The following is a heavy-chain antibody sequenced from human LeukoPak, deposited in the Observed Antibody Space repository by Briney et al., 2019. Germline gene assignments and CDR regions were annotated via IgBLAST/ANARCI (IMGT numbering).Heavy chain of an antibody. Sequence: SETLSLTCTVSGGSISNYCWSCIRQPAGKGLEWLGRICNSGSTNYNPSLKSRVTMSVDTSKNQFSLKLTSVTAADTAVYYCAEGGQWLRVWGQGTLVTVSS. CDR2: ICNSGST. V-gene: IGHV4-4*07. CDR3: AEGGQWLRV. CDR1: GGSISNYC. J-gene: IGHJ4*02. D-gene: IGHD6-19*01.